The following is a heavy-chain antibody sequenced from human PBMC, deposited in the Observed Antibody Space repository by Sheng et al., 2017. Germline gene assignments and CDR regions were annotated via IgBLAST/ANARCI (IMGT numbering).Heavy chain of an antibody. CDR2: ISYDGSNK. Sequence: QVQLVESGGGVVQPGRSLRLSCAASGFTFSSYAMHWVRQAPGKGLEWVAVISYDGSNKYYADSVKGRFTISRDNSKNTLYLQMNSLRAEDTAVYYCARELSSGYYYGSSAFDIWGQGTMVTVSS. V-gene: IGHV3-30*04. D-gene: IGHD3-22*01. CDR1: GFTFSSYA. CDR3: ARELSSGYYYGSSAFDI. J-gene: IGHJ3*02.